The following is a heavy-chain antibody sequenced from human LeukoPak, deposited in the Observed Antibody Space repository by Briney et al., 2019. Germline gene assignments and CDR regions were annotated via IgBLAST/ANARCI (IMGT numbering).Heavy chain of an antibody. CDR2: ISGSGGST. CDR1: GYTFSSYA. D-gene: IGHD4-23*01. Sequence: PGGALRQSCAASGYTFSSYAMTSVRQAPGKGLERVSTISGSGGSTYYADSVKGRFTFSRDNSKNTLYLQMNSLRTEDTAIYYCAKSRLVVTAFDYWGQGTLVTVSS. J-gene: IGHJ4*02. CDR3: AKSRLVVTAFDY. V-gene: IGHV3-23*01.